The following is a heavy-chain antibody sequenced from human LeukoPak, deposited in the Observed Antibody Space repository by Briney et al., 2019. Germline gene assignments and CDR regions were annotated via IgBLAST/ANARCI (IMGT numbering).Heavy chain of an antibody. CDR1: GGSISGTSCY. J-gene: IGHJ5*02. CDR3: ARVQSRLSWFDP. V-gene: IGHV4-39*07. CDR2: IYYSGST. Sequence: PSETLSLTCTVSGGSISGTSCYWGWIRQPPGKGLEWIGSIYYSGSTYYNPSLKSRVTISVDTSKNQFSLKLSSVTAADTAVYYCARVQSRLSWFDPWGQGTLVTVSS.